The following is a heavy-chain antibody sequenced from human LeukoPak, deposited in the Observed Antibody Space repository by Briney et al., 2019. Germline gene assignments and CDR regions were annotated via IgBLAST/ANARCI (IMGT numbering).Heavy chain of an antibody. CDR1: GFTFSNYN. D-gene: IGHD3-9*01. CDR2: IKQDGSEK. CDR3: AREGYDDILTGYSHFDY. J-gene: IGHJ4*02. V-gene: IGHV3-7*01. Sequence: GGSLRLSCAASGFTFSNYNMNWVRQAPGKGLEWVANIKQDGSEKYYVDSVKGRFTISRDNAKNSLYLQMNSLRAEDTAVYYCAREGYDDILTGYSHFDYWGQGTLVTVSS.